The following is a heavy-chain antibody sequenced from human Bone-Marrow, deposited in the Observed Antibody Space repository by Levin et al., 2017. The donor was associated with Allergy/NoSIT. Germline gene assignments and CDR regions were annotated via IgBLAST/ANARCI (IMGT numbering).Heavy chain of an antibody. J-gene: IGHJ6*02. CDR2: INWNGGYI. CDR3: ARLRGDIWRYGMDV. V-gene: IGHV3-9*01. D-gene: IGHD3-10*01. CDR1: GFTFDDYV. Sequence: GGSLRLSCAASGFTFDDYVMHWVRQAPGKGLEWVSGINWNGGYIDYADSVKGRFTISRDNAKNSLYLQMTSLRAEDTALYYCARLRGDIWRYGMDVWGQGTTVTVSS.